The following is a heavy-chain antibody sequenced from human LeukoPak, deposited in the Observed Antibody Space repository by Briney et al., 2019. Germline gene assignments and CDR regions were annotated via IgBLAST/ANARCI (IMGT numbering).Heavy chain of an antibody. CDR2: ISWNSGSI. Sequence: PGGSLRLSCAASGFTFDDYAMHWVRQAPGKGLEWVSGISWNSGSIGYADSVKGRFTISRDNAKNSLYLQMNSLRAEDTALYYCAKAWQWLVPGLGDAFDIWGQGTMVTVSS. CDR3: AKAWQWLVPGLGDAFDI. CDR1: GFTFDDYA. V-gene: IGHV3-9*01. D-gene: IGHD6-19*01. J-gene: IGHJ3*02.